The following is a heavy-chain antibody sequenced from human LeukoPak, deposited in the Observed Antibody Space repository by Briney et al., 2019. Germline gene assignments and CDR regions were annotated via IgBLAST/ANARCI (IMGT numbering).Heavy chain of an antibody. V-gene: IGHV4-38-2*01. J-gene: IGHJ4*02. D-gene: IGHD4-17*01. CDR1: GFTFSSYA. CDR2: IYYSGST. CDR3: ATVTPRY. Sequence: GSLRLSCAASGFTFSSYAMSWIRQPPGKGLEWIGSIYYSGSTYYNPSLKSRVTISVDTSKNQFSLKLSSVTAADTAVYYCATVTPRYWGQGTLVTVSS.